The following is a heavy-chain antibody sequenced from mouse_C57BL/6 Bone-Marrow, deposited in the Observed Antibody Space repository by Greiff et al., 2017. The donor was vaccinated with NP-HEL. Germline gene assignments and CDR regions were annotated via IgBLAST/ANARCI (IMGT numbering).Heavy chain of an antibody. J-gene: IGHJ1*03. D-gene: IGHD1-1*01. CDR3: ARVDYYGSSYWYFDV. CDR2: INPGSGGT. CDR1: GYAFTNYL. Sequence: QVQLQQSGAELVRPGTSVKVSCKASGYAFTNYLTEWVKQRPGQGLEWIGVINPGSGGTNYNEKFKGKATLTADKSSSTAYMQLSSLTSEDSAVYFCARVDYYGSSYWYFDVWGTGTTVTVSS. V-gene: IGHV1-54*01.